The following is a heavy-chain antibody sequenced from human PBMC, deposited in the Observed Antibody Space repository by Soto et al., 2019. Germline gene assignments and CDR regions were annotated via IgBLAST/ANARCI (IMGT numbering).Heavy chain of an antibody. Sequence: GGSLRLSCAASGFTFSTYAMNWVRQAPGKGLEWVSGISGSGDSTYYADSVKGRFTVSRDNSKNTLYLQMNSLRAEDTAVYYCAKDRWITMVRGANPFDYWGQGTLVTVSS. CDR2: ISGSGDST. CDR3: AKDRWITMVRGANPFDY. J-gene: IGHJ4*02. V-gene: IGHV3-23*01. D-gene: IGHD3-10*01. CDR1: GFTFSTYA.